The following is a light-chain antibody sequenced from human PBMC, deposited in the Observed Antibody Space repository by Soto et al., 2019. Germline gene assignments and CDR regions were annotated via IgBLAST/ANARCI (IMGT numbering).Light chain of an antibody. V-gene: IGKV1-5*03. CDR2: KAS. J-gene: IGKJ1*01. CDR3: QQYNSYSPT. Sequence: DIQMTQCPSTLSASVGDRVTITCRRSQSISTWLAWYQQEPGKAPKLLIHKASSLQSGVPSRFSGSGSGTDFALTISSLHPDDFATYYCQQYNSYSPTFGQGTKVDIK. CDR1: QSISTW.